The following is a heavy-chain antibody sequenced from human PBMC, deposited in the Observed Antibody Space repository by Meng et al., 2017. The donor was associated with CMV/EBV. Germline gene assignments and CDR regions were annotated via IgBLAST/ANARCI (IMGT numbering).Heavy chain of an antibody. D-gene: IGHD3-16*01. Sequence: SETLSLTCTVSGYSISSGYYWSWIRQPPGKGLEWIGYIYYSGSTNYNPSLKSRVTISVDTSKNQFSLKLSSVTAADTAVCYCARVIKRLRYYGMDVWGQGTTVTVSS. CDR3: ARVIKRLRYYGMDV. J-gene: IGHJ6*02. CDR1: GYSISSGYY. V-gene: IGHV4-61*01. CDR2: IYYSGST.